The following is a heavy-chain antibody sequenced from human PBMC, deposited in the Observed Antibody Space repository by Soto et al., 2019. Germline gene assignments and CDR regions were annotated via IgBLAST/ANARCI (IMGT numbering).Heavy chain of an antibody. D-gene: IGHD3-3*01. CDR3: ARGPGWSDEYFQD. CDR2: IYHSGST. J-gene: IGHJ1*01. CDR1: GDSISSYY. V-gene: IGHV4-59*01. Sequence: QVQLQESGPGLVKPSETLSLTCTVSGDSISSYYWNWIRQPPGKGLEWIGYIYHSGSTNYNPSLKSRVAIAVATSNSQFSLKLSAVTAADTAVYYGARGPGWSDEYFQDWGQGTMITVSS.